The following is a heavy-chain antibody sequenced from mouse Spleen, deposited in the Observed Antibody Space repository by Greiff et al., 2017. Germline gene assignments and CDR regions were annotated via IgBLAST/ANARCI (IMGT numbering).Heavy chain of an antibody. CDR3: ARHLDYDYDVYAMDY. V-gene: IGHV2-6-1*01. CDR2: IWSDGST. Sequence: QVQLQQSGPGLVAPSQSLSITCTVSGFSLTSYGVHWVRQPPGKGLEWLVVIWSDGSTTYNSALKSRLSISKDNSKSQVFLKMNSLQTDDTAMYYCARHLDYDYDVYAMDYWGQGTSVTVSS. J-gene: IGHJ4*01. CDR1: GFSLTSYG. D-gene: IGHD2-4*01.